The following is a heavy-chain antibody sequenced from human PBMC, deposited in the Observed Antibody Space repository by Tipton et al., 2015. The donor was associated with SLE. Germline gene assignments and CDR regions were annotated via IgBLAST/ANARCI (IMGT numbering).Heavy chain of an antibody. D-gene: IGHD3-10*01. CDR3: ARGSRGVGFDV. V-gene: IGHV4-59*01. J-gene: IGHJ6*02. Sequence: TLSLTCTVSGCSISHFYWSWIRQPPGKGLEWIAYIYYSGTTNYNPSLKSRVSISVDTSKNHFSLNLYSVTAADTAVYYCARGSRGVGFDVWGLGTAVIVSS. CDR2: IYYSGTT. CDR1: GCSISHFY.